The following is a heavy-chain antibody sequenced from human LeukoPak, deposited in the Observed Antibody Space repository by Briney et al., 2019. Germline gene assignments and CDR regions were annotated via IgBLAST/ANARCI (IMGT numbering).Heavy chain of an antibody. J-gene: IGHJ4*02. V-gene: IGHV3-66*01. Sequence: PGGSLRLSCAASGFTVSSNYMGWVRQAPGKGLEWVSIIYSDGSTNYADSVKGRFTISRDNSKNTLYLQMNGLRAEDTAVYYYARSGYSYDDDYWGQGTLVTVSS. CDR3: ARSGYSYDDDY. CDR1: GFTVSSNY. D-gene: IGHD5-18*01. CDR2: IYSDGST.